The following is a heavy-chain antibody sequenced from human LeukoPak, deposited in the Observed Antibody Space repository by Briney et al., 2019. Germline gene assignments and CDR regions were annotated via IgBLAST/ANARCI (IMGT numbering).Heavy chain of an antibody. Sequence: GGSLRLSCAASGFTFSNYWIHWVRQAPGKGLVWVSRINSDGSSTSYADSVKGRFTISRDNAKNTLYLQMNSLRAEDTAVYYCARVIAAAGRVTHYYYGMDVWGQGTTVTVSS. CDR1: GFTFSNYW. D-gene: IGHD6-13*01. CDR2: INSDGSST. J-gene: IGHJ6*02. CDR3: ARVIAAAGRVTHYYYGMDV. V-gene: IGHV3-74*01.